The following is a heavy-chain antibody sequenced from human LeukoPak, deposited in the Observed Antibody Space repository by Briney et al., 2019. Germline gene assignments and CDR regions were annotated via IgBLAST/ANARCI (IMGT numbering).Heavy chain of an antibody. J-gene: IGHJ5*02. CDR1: GFTFSSYG. V-gene: IGHV3-30*18. CDR3: AKDVRARPIVGATNWFDP. D-gene: IGHD1-26*01. CDR2: ISYDGSNK. Sequence: GRSLRLSCAASGFTFSSYGMHWVRQAPGKGLEWVAVISYDGSNKYYADSVKGRFTISRDNSKNTLYLQMNSLRAEDTAVYYCAKDVRARPIVGATNWFDPWGQGTLVTVSS.